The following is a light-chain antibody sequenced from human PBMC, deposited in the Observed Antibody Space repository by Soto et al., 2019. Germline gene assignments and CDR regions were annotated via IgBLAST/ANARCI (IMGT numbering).Light chain of an antibody. CDR3: QQYGSSPLT. CDR2: GAS. V-gene: IGKV3-20*01. Sequence: EIVLTQSPATLSLSPGERATLSCRASQSVSSNYLAWYQQKPGQAPRLLIYGASSRATGIPDRCSGSGSGTDFTLIISRLEPEDFAVYYCQQYGSSPLTFGGGTKVEIK. CDR1: QSVSSNY. J-gene: IGKJ4*01.